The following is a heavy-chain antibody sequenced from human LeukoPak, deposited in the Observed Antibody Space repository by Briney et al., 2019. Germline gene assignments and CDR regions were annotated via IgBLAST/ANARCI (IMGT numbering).Heavy chain of an antibody. CDR3: ARGDHYYDNSELLSGLDL. V-gene: IGHV3-30*04. J-gene: IGHJ5*02. CDR1: GFTLSSYA. CDR2: IFSEGRNT. D-gene: IGHD3-22*01. Sequence: GGSLRLSCAASGFTLSSYAVHWVRQPPGGGLEWVGVIFSEGRNTYYADSVAGRATISRKNTNSMLYLKMNSLRPDETAFYYGARGDHYYDNSELLSGLDLWGKGTLVTVSS.